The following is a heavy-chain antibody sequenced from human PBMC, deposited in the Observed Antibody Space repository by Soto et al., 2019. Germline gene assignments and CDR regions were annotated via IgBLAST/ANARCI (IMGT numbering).Heavy chain of an antibody. V-gene: IGHV1-69*13. J-gene: IGHJ4*02. Sequence: SVKVSCKASGGTFTNYDFSWVRQAPGQGLEWLGGIIPIFGTADYAQKFQGRVTITADESTNTAHMELSSLRSDDTAVYYCARGGAPIDYWGQGTLVTVSS. CDR1: GGTFTNYD. CDR2: IIPIFGTA. CDR3: ARGGAPIDY. D-gene: IGHD3-16*01.